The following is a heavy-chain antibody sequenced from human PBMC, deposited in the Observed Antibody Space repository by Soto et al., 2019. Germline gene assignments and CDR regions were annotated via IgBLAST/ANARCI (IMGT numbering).Heavy chain of an antibody. CDR3: ARHWSGTDY. D-gene: IGHD3-3*01. CDR1: GGSISSFY. CDR2: IHYSGST. V-gene: IGHV4-59*08. J-gene: IGHJ4*02. Sequence: QVQLQESGPGLVKPSETLSLTCTVSGGSISSFYWSWIRQPPGKGLEWIGYIHYSGSTMYNPSLMSRVTISGDTSKNQFSLKLSSVTAADTAVYYCARHWSGTDYWGQGTLVTVSS.